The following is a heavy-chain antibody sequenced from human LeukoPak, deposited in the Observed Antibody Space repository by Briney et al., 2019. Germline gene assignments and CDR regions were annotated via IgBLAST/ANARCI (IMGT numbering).Heavy chain of an antibody. Sequence: GGSLRLSCAASGFIFGSYAMHWVRQAPGKGLEWVSGISWNSGSIGYADSVKGRFTISRDNAKNSLYLQMNSLRAEDTALYYCAKDTGLGAPSYYGMGVWGQGTTVTVSS. V-gene: IGHV3-9*01. J-gene: IGHJ6*02. CDR2: ISWNSGSI. CDR1: GFIFGSYA. D-gene: IGHD4/OR15-4a*01. CDR3: AKDTGLGAPSYYGMGV.